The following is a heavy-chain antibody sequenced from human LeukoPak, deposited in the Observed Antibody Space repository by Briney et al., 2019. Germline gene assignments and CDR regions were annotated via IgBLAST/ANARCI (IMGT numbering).Heavy chain of an antibody. Sequence: GGSLRLSCAASGFTVSNNYMSWVRQAPGKGLEWVSVLYTGGSTYYADSVKGRFIISRDNSKNTLYLQMNSLRAEDTAVYYCARESRCSGGSCYSGYFQHWGQGTLVTVSS. CDR1: GFTVSNNY. CDR2: LYTGGST. J-gene: IGHJ1*01. D-gene: IGHD2-15*01. V-gene: IGHV3-53*05. CDR3: ARESRCSGGSCYSGYFQH.